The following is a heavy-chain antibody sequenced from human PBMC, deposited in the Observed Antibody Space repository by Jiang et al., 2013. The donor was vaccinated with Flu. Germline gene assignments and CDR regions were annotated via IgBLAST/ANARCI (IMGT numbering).Heavy chain of an antibody. D-gene: IGHD5-18*01. CDR3: ARQSVSGYSYGLY. CDR1: GGSISSSSYY. Sequence: LLKPSETLSLTCTVSGGSISSSSYYWGWIRQPPGKGLEWIGSIYYSGSTYYNPSLKSRVTISVDTSKNQFSLKLSSVTAADTAVYYCARQSVSGYSYGLYWGQGTLVTVSS. J-gene: IGHJ4*02. V-gene: IGHV4-39*01. CDR2: IYYSGST.